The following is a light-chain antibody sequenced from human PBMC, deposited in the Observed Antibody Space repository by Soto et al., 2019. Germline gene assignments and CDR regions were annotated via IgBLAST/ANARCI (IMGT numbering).Light chain of an antibody. CDR3: QQYGSSPST. V-gene: IGKV3-20*01. J-gene: IGKJ5*01. Sequence: EIVLTQSPATLSLSPGERATLSCRASQSVSSSHLAWYQQKPGQAPRLLIYGASSRATGIPDRFSGSGSGTDFPLTISRLEPEDFAVYYCQQYGSSPSTFGQGTRLENK. CDR2: GAS. CDR1: QSVSSSH.